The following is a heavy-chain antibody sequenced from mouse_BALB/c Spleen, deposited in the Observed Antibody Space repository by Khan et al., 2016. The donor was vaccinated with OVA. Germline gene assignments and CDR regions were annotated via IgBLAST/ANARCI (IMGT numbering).Heavy chain of an antibody. V-gene: IGHV1S136*01. CDR3: ARGNCLSYYFDS. Sequence: VQLKQSGPELVKPGASVKMSCKASGYTFTNYVLHWVKQKPGQGLEWIGYINPYNGGTKYNEKFEGKATLTSDKSSITAYMELSSLTSEDSAVYYSARGNCLSYYFDSWGQGATLTLSS. CDR2: INPYNGGT. J-gene: IGHJ2*01. CDR1: GYTFTNYV. D-gene: IGHD4-1*01.